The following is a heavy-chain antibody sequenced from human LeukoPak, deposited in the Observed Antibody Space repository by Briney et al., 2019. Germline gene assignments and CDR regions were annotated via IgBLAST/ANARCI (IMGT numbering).Heavy chain of an antibody. CDR3: ARDRDSSSWSRGYFDY. Sequence: GRSLRLSCAASGFTFSSYSMHWVRQAPGKGLEWVAVISYDGSNKYYPDSVKGRFTIARDNSKNTLYLQMNSLRAEDTAVYYCARDRDSSSWSRGYFDYWGQGTLVTVSS. V-gene: IGHV3-30*04. J-gene: IGHJ4*02. CDR1: GFTFSSYS. D-gene: IGHD6-13*01. CDR2: ISYDGSNK.